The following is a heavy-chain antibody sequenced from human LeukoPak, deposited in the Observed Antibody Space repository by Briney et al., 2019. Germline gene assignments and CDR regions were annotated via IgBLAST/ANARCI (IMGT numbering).Heavy chain of an antibody. CDR3: ARGFDYDFWSGYPSYFDY. V-gene: IGHV1-2*02. J-gene: IGHJ4*02. D-gene: IGHD3-3*01. CDR1: GYTFTGYY. CDR2: INPNSGGT. Sequence: ASVKVSCKASGYTFTGYYMHWVRQAPGQGLEWMGWINPNSGGTNYAQKFQGRVTMTRDTSISTAYMELSRLRSDDTAVYYCARGFDYDFWSGYPSYFDYWGQGTLVTVSS.